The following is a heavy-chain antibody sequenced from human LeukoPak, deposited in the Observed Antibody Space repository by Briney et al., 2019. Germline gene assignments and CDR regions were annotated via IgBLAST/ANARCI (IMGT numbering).Heavy chain of an antibody. D-gene: IGHD5-18*01. V-gene: IGHV3-23*01. J-gene: IGHJ3*02. CDR3: ANLGYSYGYIGAFDI. CDR2: ISGSGGST. Sequence: GGSLRLSCAASGFTFSSYAMSWVGQAPGKGLEWVSAISGSGGSTYYADSVKGRFTISRDNSKNTLYLQMNSLRAEDTAVYYCANLGYSYGYIGAFDIWGQGTMVTVSS. CDR1: GFTFSSYA.